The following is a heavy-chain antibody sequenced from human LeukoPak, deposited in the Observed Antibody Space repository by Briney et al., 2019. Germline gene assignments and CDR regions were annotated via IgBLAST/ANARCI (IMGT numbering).Heavy chain of an antibody. CDR1: GFTFSSYS. J-gene: IGHJ6*03. D-gene: IGHD3-3*01. Sequence: GGSLRLSCAASGFTFSSYSMNWVRQAPGKGLEWVSSISSSSSYIYYADSVKGRFTISRDNAKNSLYLQMNSLRAEDTAVYYCARVTLEWLPYYYYYMDVWGKGTTVTVSS. CDR2: ISSSSSYI. CDR3: ARVTLEWLPYYYYYMDV. V-gene: IGHV3-21*01.